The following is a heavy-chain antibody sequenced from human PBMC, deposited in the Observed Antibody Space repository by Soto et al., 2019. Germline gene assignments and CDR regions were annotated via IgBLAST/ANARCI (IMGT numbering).Heavy chain of an antibody. J-gene: IGHJ3*02. CDR1: GFTFSRYW. Sequence: EMQLVESGGGSVQPGGSLRLSCAASGFTFSRYWMHWVRQAPGKGLVWVSLINSDGSTTNYADSVKGRFTISRDNAKNTLYLQMNSLRVDDTAVYYCVREGSYYGGSEGLDIWGQGTMGIVSS. CDR2: INSDGSTT. CDR3: VREGSYYGGSEGLDI. D-gene: IGHD2-15*01. V-gene: IGHV3-74*01.